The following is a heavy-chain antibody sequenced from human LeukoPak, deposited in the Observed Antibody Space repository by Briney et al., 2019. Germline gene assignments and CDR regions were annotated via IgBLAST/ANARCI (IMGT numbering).Heavy chain of an antibody. D-gene: IGHD6-19*01. CDR3: GKDGCQYSSGPEFDP. Sequence: GGSLRLSCAASGIVFSNTAMNWARQSPGRGLEWISEISGGGERTFYADSVKGRLNISRDNSKNMVYLQMNSLRADDTAIYYCGKDGCQYSSGPEFDPRGQGALVTVSS. J-gene: IGHJ5*02. V-gene: IGHV3-23*01. CDR2: ISGGGERT. CDR1: GIVFSNTA.